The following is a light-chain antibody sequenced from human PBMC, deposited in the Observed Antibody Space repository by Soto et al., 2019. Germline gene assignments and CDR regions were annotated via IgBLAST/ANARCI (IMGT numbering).Light chain of an antibody. Sequence: EIARPQSPATLSGSPGERDTISCRASQSVGSDYLAWYQQKPGQAPRILIFGASGRATGIPDRFSGSGSGTDFTLTSSRLEPEDFAVYYCQQYGSLSWTVGQGTKMDIK. CDR3: QQYGSLSWT. CDR1: QSVGSDY. J-gene: IGKJ1*01. CDR2: GAS. V-gene: IGKV3-20*01.